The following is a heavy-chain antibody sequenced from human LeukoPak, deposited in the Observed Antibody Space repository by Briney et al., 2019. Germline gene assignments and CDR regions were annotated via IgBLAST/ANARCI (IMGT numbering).Heavy chain of an antibody. J-gene: IGHJ6*03. CDR1: GGSISCSSYY. Sequence: PETLSLTCTVSGGSISCSSYYWGWIRQPPGKGLGWIGSIYYSGSTYYNPSLKSRVTISVDTSKNQFSLKLSSVTAADTAVYYCASAPISGELGWGYYYYYMDVWGKGTTVTVSS. CDR3: ASAPISGELGWGYYYYYMDV. V-gene: IGHV4-39*07. CDR2: IYYSGST. D-gene: IGHD5-12*01.